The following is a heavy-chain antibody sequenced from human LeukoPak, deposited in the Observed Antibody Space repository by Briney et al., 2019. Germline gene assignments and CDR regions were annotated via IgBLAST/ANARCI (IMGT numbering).Heavy chain of an antibody. CDR3: ARDLSVGVRFLEWLSKPGYFDY. V-gene: IGHV3-30-3*01. CDR1: GFTFSSYA. D-gene: IGHD3-3*01. J-gene: IGHJ4*02. CDR2: ISYDGSNK. Sequence: GGSLRLSCAASGFTFSSYAMHWVRQAPGKGLEWVAVISYDGSNKYYADSVKGRFTISRDNSKNTLYLQMNSLRSDDTAVYYCARDLSVGVRFLEWLSKPGYFDYWGQGTLVTVSS.